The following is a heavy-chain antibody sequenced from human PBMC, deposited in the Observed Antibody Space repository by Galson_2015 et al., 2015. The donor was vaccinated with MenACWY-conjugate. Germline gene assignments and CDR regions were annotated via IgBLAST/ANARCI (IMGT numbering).Heavy chain of an antibody. D-gene: IGHD3-22*01. CDR1: GLTVSSNY. V-gene: IGHV3-66*01. CDR2: IYSGGSI. J-gene: IGHJ6*02. CDR3: ARDSNGSYFYGMDG. Sequence: SLRLSCAVSGLTVSSNYMIWVRQAPGKGLEWVSIIYSGGSINYADSVKGRFTMSRDNSKNTLYLQMNSLRAEDTAVYYCARDSNGSYFYGMDGWGQGTTATVSS.